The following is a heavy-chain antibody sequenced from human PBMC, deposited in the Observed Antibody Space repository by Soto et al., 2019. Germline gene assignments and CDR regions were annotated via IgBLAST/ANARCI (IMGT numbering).Heavy chain of an antibody. D-gene: IGHD3-22*01. CDR1: GFTFSSYA. J-gene: IGHJ6*02. V-gene: IGHV3-30-3*01. CDR2: ISYDGSNK. CDR3: AGGVSSGYYYYYYYGMDV. Sequence: SLRLSCAASGFTFSSYAMHWVRQAPGKGLEWVAVISYDGSNKYYADSVKGRFTISRDNSKNTLYLQMNSLRAEDTAVYYCAGGVSSGYYYYYYYGMDVWGQGTTVTVSS.